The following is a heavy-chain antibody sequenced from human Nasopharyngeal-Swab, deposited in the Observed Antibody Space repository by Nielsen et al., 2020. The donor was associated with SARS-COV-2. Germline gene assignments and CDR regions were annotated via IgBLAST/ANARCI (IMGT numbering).Heavy chain of an antibody. D-gene: IGHD3-22*01. CDR1: GYTFTDYY. Sequence: ASVKVSCKTSGYTFTDYYIHWVRQVPGQGVEWVGCINPYSGDTKYAQKFQGRVTVTRDTSRSTAYIELSRLRSDDTAVYYCARDYYDNYDSDYWGQGTLVTVSS. V-gene: IGHV1-2*02. CDR2: INPYSGDT. J-gene: IGHJ4*02. CDR3: ARDYYDNYDSDY.